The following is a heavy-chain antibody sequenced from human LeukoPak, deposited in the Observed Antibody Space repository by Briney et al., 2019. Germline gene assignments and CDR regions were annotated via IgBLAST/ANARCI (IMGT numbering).Heavy chain of an antibody. CDR1: GGSISSYY. CDR2: IHYSGTT. J-gene: IGHJ6*02. Sequence: SETLSLTCTVSGGSISSYYWSWIRQPPGKGLEWIGYIHYSGTTNYNPSLRSRVTISVDTSKDQFSLNLSSVTAADTAVYYCVGGHYGSGRDYYYYGMDVWGQGTTVTVSS. D-gene: IGHD3-10*01. CDR3: VGGHYGSGRDYYYYGMDV. V-gene: IGHV4-59*08.